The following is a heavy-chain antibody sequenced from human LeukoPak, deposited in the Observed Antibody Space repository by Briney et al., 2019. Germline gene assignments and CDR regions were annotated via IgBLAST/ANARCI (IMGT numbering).Heavy chain of an antibody. CDR1: GYSFTSYW. J-gene: IGHJ4*02. V-gene: IGHV5-10-1*01. D-gene: IGHD2-2*01. CDR2: IDPSDSYT. CDR3: AVECSSTSCRVDY. Sequence: GESLKISCKGSGYSFTSYWISWVRQMPGKGLEWMGRIDPSDSYTNYSPSFQGHVTISADTSISTAYLQWSSLKASDTAMYYCAVECSSTSCRVDYWGQGTLVTVSS.